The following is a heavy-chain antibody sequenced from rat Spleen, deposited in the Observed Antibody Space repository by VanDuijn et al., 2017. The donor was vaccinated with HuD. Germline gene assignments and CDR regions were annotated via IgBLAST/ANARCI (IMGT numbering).Heavy chain of an antibody. CDR3: AKRGWYYFDY. Sequence: EVQLVESGGGLVQPGRSMKLSCSASGFTFSDYGMAWVFQAPTKGLEWVASITSGGSNTYYPDSVKGRFTISRDNAKSTLYLQMDSLRSEDTATYYCAKRGWYYFDYWGQGVMVTVSS. CDR2: ITSGGSNT. V-gene: IGHV5-25*01. J-gene: IGHJ2*01. CDR1: GFTFSDYG.